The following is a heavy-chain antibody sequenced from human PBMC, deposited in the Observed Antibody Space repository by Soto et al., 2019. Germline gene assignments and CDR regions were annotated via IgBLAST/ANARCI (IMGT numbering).Heavy chain of an antibody. D-gene: IGHD3-10*01. CDR1: GGTFSSYA. CDR2: IIPIFGTA. Sequence: QVQLVQSGAEVKKPGSSVKVSCKASGGTFSSYAISWVRQAPGQGLEWMGGIIPIFGTANYAQKFQGRVTITEDESTKRGYMARCSLRCEDTAVYYCARNRGITMVRGYIISPMNYFDYWGQGTLVPVSS. J-gene: IGHJ4*02. V-gene: IGHV1-69*01. CDR3: ARNRGITMVRGYIISPMNYFDY.